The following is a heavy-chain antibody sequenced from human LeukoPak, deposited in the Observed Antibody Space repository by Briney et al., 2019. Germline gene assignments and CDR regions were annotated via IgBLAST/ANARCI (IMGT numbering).Heavy chain of an antibody. CDR2: IYYSGST. D-gene: IGHD1-14*01. CDR1: GGSISSYY. CDR3: ARGEPPAY. Sequence: SETLSLTCTVSGGSISSYYWSWTRQPPGKGLEWIGYIYYSGSTNYNPSLKSRVTISVDTSKNQFSLKLSSVTAADTAVYYCARGEPPAYWGQGTLVTVSS. J-gene: IGHJ4*02. V-gene: IGHV4-59*01.